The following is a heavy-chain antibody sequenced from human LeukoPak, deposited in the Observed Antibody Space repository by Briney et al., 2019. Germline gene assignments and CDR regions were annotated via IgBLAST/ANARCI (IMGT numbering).Heavy chain of an antibody. J-gene: IGHJ4*02. D-gene: IGHD3-16*01. Sequence: PGGSLRLSCEASGFTFSNAWMNWIRQAPGKGLEWVANIKQDGSEKHYVDSVKGRFSISRDNAKNTLYLEVSSLRAEDTALYYCAGGDYSAYCFNHWGQGTLVTVSS. CDR2: IKQDGSEK. CDR3: AGGDYSAYCFNH. V-gene: IGHV3-7*04. CDR1: GFTFSNAW.